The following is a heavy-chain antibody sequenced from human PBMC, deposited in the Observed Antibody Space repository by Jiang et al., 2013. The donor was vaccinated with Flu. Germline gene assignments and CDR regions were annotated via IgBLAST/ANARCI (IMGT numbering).Heavy chain of an antibody. D-gene: IGHD6-13*01. Sequence: SQTLSLTCAISGDSVSSNSAAWNWIRQSPSRGLEWLGRTYYRSKWYNDYAVSVKSRITINPDTSKNQFSLQLNSVTPEDTAVYYCARGGSSSWYRNWYFDLWGRGTLVTVSS. CDR2: TYYRSKWYN. CDR1: GDSVSSNSAA. CDR3: ARGGSSSWYRNWYFDL. V-gene: IGHV6-1*01. J-gene: IGHJ2*01.